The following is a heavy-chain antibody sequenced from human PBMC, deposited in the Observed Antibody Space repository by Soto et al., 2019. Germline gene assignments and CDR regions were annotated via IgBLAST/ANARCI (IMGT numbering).Heavy chain of an antibody. J-gene: IGHJ4*02. CDR1: GFTVSSNY. V-gene: IGHV3-66*01. D-gene: IGHD3-22*01. Sequence: GGSLRLSCAASGFTVSSNYMSWVRQAPGKGLEWVSVIYSGGSTYYADSVKGRFTISRDNSKNTLYLQMNSLRAEDTAVYYCAREPHQCYDSSSYDYWGQGTLVTVSS. CDR2: IYSGGST. CDR3: AREPHQCYDSSSYDY.